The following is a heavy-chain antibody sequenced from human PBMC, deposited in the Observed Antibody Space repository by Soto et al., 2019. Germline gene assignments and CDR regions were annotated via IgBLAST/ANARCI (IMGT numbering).Heavy chain of an antibody. CDR1: GFSLSSTRMA. D-gene: IGHD6-19*01. CDR2: IYWDDDK. CDR3: AHIVVAGLGYYFDY. J-gene: IGHJ4*02. V-gene: IGHV2-5*02. Sequence: QITLKESGPTLVKPTQTLTLTCTFSGFSLSSTRMAVGWIRQPPGKALEWLALIYWDDDKRYSPFLKSRLTITTHPSKTQVVLTMSNMDPVDTARYYCAHIVVAGLGYYFDYWGQGTLVTVSS.